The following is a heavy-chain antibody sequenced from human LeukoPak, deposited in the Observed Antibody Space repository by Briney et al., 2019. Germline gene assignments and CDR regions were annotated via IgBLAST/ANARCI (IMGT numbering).Heavy chain of an antibody. CDR1: GGSISRYY. V-gene: IGHV4-59*01. Sequence: SETLSLTCTVSGGSISRYYWSWIRQPPGKGLQWIGYIYYSGSTNYNPSLKNRVTISVATSNNQFSLKLSSVTAADTAVYYCARVPPMGSIAVAGWFDPWGQGTLVTVSS. CDR3: ARVPPMGSIAVAGWFDP. J-gene: IGHJ5*02. D-gene: IGHD6-19*01. CDR2: IYYSGST.